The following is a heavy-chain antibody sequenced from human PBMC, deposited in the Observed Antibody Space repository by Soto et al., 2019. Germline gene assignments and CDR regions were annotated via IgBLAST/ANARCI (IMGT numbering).Heavy chain of an antibody. J-gene: IGHJ3*02. CDR2: IYYSGST. CDR1: GGSISSYY. CDR3: ARQYHSGYDHDAFDI. V-gene: IGHV4-59*08. D-gene: IGHD5-12*01. Sequence: SETLSLTCTVSGGSISSYYWSWIRQPPGKGLEWIGYIYYSGSTNYNPSLKSRVTISVDTSKNQFSLKLSSVTAADTAVYYCARQYHSGYDHDAFDIWGQGTMVTVSS.